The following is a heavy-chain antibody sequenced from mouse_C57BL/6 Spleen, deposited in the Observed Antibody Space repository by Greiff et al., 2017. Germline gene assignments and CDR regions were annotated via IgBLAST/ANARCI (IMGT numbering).Heavy chain of an antibody. CDR3: TFIYYDYVPFAY. D-gene: IGHD2-4*01. CDR2: IDPENGDT. J-gene: IGHJ3*01. CDR1: GFNIKDDY. V-gene: IGHV14-4*01. Sequence: VQLKQSGAELVRPGASVKLSCTASGFNIKDDYMHWVKQRPEQGLEWIGWIDPENGDTEDATKFQGKATITADNSSTTAYLPLSSLTSEDTAVYYCTFIYYDYVPFAYWGQGALVTVSA.